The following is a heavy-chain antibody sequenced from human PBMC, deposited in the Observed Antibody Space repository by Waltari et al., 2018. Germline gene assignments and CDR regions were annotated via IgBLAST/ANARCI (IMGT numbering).Heavy chain of an antibody. CDR2: IRIKAYGATT. Sequence: EVQLVESGGGLVQPGRSLRLSCTTSGFTFGLSALAWVRQAPGKGLEWISFIRIKAYGATTEYAASVKGRFIISRDDSKSIAYLQMNSLKTEDTAVYYCIRGWQVGRLFADYWGQGTLVTVSS. D-gene: IGHD6-19*01. J-gene: IGHJ4*02. V-gene: IGHV3-49*04. CDR1: GFTFGLSA. CDR3: IRGWQVGRLFADY.